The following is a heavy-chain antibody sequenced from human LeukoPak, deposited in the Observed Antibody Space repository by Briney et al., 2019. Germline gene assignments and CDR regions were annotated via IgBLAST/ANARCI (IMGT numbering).Heavy chain of an antibody. CDR3: ARHGGVGARPWFDP. CDR2: TFYSGST. J-gene: IGHJ5*02. D-gene: IGHD1-26*01. CDR1: GGSISSHY. Sequence: SETLSLTCTVSGGSISSHYLSWIRQPPGKGLEWIGYTFYSGSTNYNPSLKSRVTISVDTSKNQFPLKLTSVTAADTAVYWRARHGGVGARPWFDPWGPGTLVTVSS. V-gene: IGHV4-59*08.